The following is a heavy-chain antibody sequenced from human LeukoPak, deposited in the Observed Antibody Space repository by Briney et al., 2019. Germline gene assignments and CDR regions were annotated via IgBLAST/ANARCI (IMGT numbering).Heavy chain of an antibody. CDR1: GFTFSSYA. CDR2: ISYDGSNK. V-gene: IGHV3-30-3*01. Sequence: GGSLRLSCAASGFTFSSYAMHWVRQAPGKGLEWVAVISYDGSNKYYADSVKGRFTVSRDNSKNTLYLQMNSLRAEDTAVYYCANYDSSSYFYSFFDYWGQGTLVTVSS. CDR3: ANYDSSSYFYSFFDY. D-gene: IGHD3-22*01. J-gene: IGHJ4*02.